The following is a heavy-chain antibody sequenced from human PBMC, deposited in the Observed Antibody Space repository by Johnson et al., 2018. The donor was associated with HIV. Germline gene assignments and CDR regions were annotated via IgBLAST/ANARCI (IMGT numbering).Heavy chain of an antibody. CDR1: GFTFDDYA. D-gene: IGHD6-19*01. Sequence: VQLVESGGGVVQPGGSLRLSCAASGFTFDDYAMHWVRQAPGKGLEWVSGISWNGGSTGYADSVKGRFTISRDNAKNSLYLQMNSLRAEDTAVYYCARDWGLYSSGWYVDAFDIWGQGTMVTVSS. CDR3: ARDWGLYSSGWYVDAFDI. J-gene: IGHJ3*02. V-gene: IGHV3-9*01. CDR2: ISWNGGST.